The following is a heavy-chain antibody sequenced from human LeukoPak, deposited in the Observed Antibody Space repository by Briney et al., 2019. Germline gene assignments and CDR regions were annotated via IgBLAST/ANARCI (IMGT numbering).Heavy chain of an antibody. V-gene: IGHV1-69*01. CDR1: GGTFSSYA. CDR3: TKPARPFYYASGNYSNSDY. D-gene: IGHD3-10*01. CDR2: IIPIFGTA. Sequence: GASVKVSCKASGGTFSSYAISLVRQAPGQGLEWMEGIIPIFGTANYAQKFQGRVTITADESTSTAYMELNSLRAEDTAVYYCTKPARPFYYASGNYSNSDYWGQGTLVTVSS. J-gene: IGHJ4*02.